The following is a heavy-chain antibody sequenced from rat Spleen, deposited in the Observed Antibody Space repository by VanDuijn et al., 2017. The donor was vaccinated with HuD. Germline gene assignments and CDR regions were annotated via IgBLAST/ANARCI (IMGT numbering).Heavy chain of an antibody. CDR2: ITYEGSST. J-gene: IGHJ1*01. CDR3: AKDRTGSLDWYFDF. V-gene: IGHV5-22*01. D-gene: IGHD5-1*01. Sequence: EVQLVESDGGLVQPGRSLKLSCAASGFTYSNYVMAWVRQAPTKGLEWVASITYEGSSTYYGDSVKGRFTISRDNAKSTLYLQMNSLRSEDTATYYCAKDRTGSLDWYFDFWGPGTMVTVSS. CDR1: GFTYSNYV.